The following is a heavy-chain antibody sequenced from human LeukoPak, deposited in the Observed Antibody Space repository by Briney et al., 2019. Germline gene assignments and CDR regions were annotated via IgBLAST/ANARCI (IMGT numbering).Heavy chain of an antibody. Sequence: GGSLRLSCAASGFTFSSYAMHWVRQAPGKGLEWVAVISYDGSNKYYADSVKGRFTISRDNSKNTLYLQMNSLRAEDTAVYYCAKAPVTTCSGAYCYPFDYWGQGTLVTVSS. D-gene: IGHD2-15*01. CDR3: AKAPVTTCSGAYCYPFDY. CDR1: GFTFSSYA. V-gene: IGHV3-30*04. CDR2: ISYDGSNK. J-gene: IGHJ4*02.